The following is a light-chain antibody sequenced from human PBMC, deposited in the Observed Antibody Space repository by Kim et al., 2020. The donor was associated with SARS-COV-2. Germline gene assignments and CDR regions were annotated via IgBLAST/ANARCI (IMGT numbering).Light chain of an antibody. Sequence: PGRTARIHCGGINLASKSVHWYQLKPGQAPVLVIYYNNDRPSGIPERFSGANSGNTATLTISRVEAGDEADYYCQVWDSSTDHYVFGAGTKVTVL. CDR2: YNN. CDR3: QVWDSSTDHYV. V-gene: IGLV3-21*01. J-gene: IGLJ1*01. CDR1: NLASKS.